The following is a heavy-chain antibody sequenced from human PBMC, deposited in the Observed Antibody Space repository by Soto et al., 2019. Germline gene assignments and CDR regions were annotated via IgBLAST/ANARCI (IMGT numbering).Heavy chain of an antibody. Sequence: SVKVSCKASGGTFSSYAISWVRQAPGQGLEWMGGIIPIFGTANYAQKFQGRVTITADESTSTAYMELSSLRSEDTAVYYCASLRYNWNDVDYYYGMDVWGQGTTVTVSS. V-gene: IGHV1-69*13. CDR2: IIPIFGTA. CDR1: GGTFSSYA. J-gene: IGHJ6*02. CDR3: ASLRYNWNDVDYYYGMDV. D-gene: IGHD1-20*01.